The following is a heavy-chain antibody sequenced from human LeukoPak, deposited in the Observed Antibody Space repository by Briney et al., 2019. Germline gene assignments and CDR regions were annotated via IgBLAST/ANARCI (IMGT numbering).Heavy chain of an antibody. CDR2: IKVDGGET. Sequence: GGSLRLSCAASGFTFSSYWMRSVRQAPGKGLEWVANIKVDGGETHYVDSVKGRFTISRDNARSSLYLQMNSLRADDTAVYYCTRDDGAGPHYWGQGTLVTVSS. CDR3: TRDDGAGPHY. V-gene: IGHV3-7*01. CDR1: GFTFSSYW. D-gene: IGHD3-10*01. J-gene: IGHJ4*02.